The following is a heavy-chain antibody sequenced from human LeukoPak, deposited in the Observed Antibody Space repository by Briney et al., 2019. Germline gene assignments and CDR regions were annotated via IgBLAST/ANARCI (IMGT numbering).Heavy chain of an antibody. CDR2: IYPGDSDT. V-gene: IGHV5-51*01. CDR1: GYIFTSYW. Sequence: GESLKISCKGSGYIFTSYWIGWVRQMPGKGLEWMGIIYPGDSDTRYSPSFQGQVTISADKSISTAYLQWSSLKASDTAMYYCARSSTDFWSGRKPNWFDPWGQGALVTVSS. J-gene: IGHJ5*02. D-gene: IGHD3-3*01. CDR3: ARSSTDFWSGRKPNWFDP.